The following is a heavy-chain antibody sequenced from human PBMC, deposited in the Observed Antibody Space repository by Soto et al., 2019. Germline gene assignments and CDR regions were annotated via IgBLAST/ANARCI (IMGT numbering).Heavy chain of an antibody. CDR3: ARGSSYYYDSSGYYYFDY. V-gene: IGHV1-69*13. Sequence: GASVKVSCEASGGSLSSYAMSWVRQAPGQGLEWMGGIIPIFGTANYAQKFQGRVTITADESTSTAYMELSSLRSEDTAVYYCARGSSYYYDSSGYYYFDYWGQGTLVTVSS. CDR2: IIPIFGTA. CDR1: GGSLSSYA. J-gene: IGHJ4*02. D-gene: IGHD3-22*01.